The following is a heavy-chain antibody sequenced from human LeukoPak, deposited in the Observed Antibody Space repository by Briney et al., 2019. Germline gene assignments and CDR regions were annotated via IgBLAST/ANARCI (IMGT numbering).Heavy chain of an antibody. Sequence: SETLSLTCTVSGGSISSYYWSWIRQPPGKGLEWIGSIYYSGSTYYNPSLKSRVTISVDTSKNQFSLKLSSVTAADTAVYYCARDFRPREEGVRGVIIIDYWGQGTLVTVSS. CDR1: GGSISSYY. CDR2: IYYSGST. CDR3: ARDFRPREEGVRGVIIIDY. J-gene: IGHJ4*02. V-gene: IGHV4-39*07. D-gene: IGHD3-10*01.